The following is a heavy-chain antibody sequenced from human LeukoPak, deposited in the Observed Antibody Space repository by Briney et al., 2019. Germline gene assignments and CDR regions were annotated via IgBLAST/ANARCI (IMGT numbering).Heavy chain of an antibody. D-gene: IGHD6-13*01. CDR3: ATLRKLVPDY. CDR1: GFTFSSYG. Sequence: PGGSLRLSCAASGFTFSSYGMHWVRQAPGKGVEWVAVISYDGSNKYYADSVKGRFTISRDNSKNTLYLQMNSLRAEDTAVYYCATLRKLVPDYWGQGTLVTVSS. J-gene: IGHJ4*02. V-gene: IGHV3-30*03. CDR2: ISYDGSNK.